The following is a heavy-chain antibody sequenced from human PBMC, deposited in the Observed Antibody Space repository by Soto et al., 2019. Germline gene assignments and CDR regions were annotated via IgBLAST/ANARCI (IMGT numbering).Heavy chain of an antibody. J-gene: IGHJ6*02. CDR1: GFSLSDISMS. Sequence: QVTLRESGPVLGKATETLPLTCTVAGFSLSDISMSVSWIRQPPGEALEWLGDIFSTGDTSCRSSLRERLTITTATSITQVFLTMTKVAPADTATYYFARFTMIRGDLGDHHYGLDVCGQGGTVTVCS. CDR2: IFSTGDT. CDR3: ARFTMIRGDLGDHHYGLDV. V-gene: IGHV2-26*01. D-gene: IGHD3-10*01.